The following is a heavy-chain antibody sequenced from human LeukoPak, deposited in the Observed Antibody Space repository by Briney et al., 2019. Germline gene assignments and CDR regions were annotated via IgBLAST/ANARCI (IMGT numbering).Heavy chain of an antibody. Sequence: PGGSLRLSCVASGFTFSIYSMTWVRQAPGKGLEWGSYITGSSSTIYYADSVKGRFTVSRDNAKNSLYLQMNSLRDDDTAVYYCARDSGIDSWGQGTLVTVSS. CDR2: ITGSSSTI. CDR1: GFTFSIYS. J-gene: IGHJ4*02. D-gene: IGHD6-25*01. V-gene: IGHV3-48*02. CDR3: ARDSGIDS.